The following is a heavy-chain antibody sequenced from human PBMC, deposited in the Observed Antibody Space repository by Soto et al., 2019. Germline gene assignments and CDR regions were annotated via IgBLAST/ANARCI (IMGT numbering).Heavy chain of an antibody. Sequence: QVQVVESGGGVVQPGRSLRLSCATSGFTFSNYGMHWVRQAPGKGLEWVAVIWHDGKNKYYADSVKGRFTISRDNSKNTLLLQMDSLRAEDTAVYHGARYPGNDEAIDYCGQGTLVTVSS. CDR1: GFTFSNYG. J-gene: IGHJ4*02. D-gene: IGHD1-1*01. V-gene: IGHV3-33*01. CDR2: IWHDGKNK. CDR3: ARYPGNDEAIDY.